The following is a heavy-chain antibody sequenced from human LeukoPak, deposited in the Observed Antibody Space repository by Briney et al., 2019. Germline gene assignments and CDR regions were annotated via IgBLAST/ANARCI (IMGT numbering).Heavy chain of an antibody. CDR1: GGSISSYY. D-gene: IGHD4-17*01. J-gene: IGHJ3*02. V-gene: IGHV4-59*01. Sequence: SETLSLTCTVSGGSISSYYWSWIRQPPGKGLEWIGYIYYSGSTNYNPSLKSRVTISVDTSKNQFSLKLNSVTAADTAVYYCARVTVTANAFDIWGQGTMVTVSS. CDR2: IYYSGST. CDR3: ARVTVTANAFDI.